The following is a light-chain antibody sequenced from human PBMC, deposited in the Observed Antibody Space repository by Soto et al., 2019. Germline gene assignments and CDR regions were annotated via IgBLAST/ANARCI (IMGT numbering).Light chain of an antibody. V-gene: IGLV1-47*01. J-gene: IGLJ3*02. Sequence: QPVLTQPPSASGPPGQRVTLSCSGSSSNIGSNYVYWYQQLPGTAPKLLIYRNNQRPSGVPDRFSGSKSGTSASLAISGLRSEDEADYYCAAWDDSLSGWVFGGGTKLTVL. CDR2: RNN. CDR3: AAWDDSLSGWV. CDR1: SSNIGSNY.